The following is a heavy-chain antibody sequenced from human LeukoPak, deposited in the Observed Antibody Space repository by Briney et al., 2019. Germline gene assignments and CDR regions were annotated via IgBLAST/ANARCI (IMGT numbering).Heavy chain of an antibody. V-gene: IGHV4-61*02. CDR1: GGSISSGSYY. Sequence: ASQTLSLTCTVSGGSISSGSYYWSWIRQPAGKGLKWIGRIYTSGSTNYNPSLKSRVTISVDTSKNQFSLKLSSVTAADTAVYYCAREKGDYYYYMDVWGKGTTVTVSS. CDR2: IYTSGST. CDR3: AREKGDYYYYMDV. J-gene: IGHJ6*03.